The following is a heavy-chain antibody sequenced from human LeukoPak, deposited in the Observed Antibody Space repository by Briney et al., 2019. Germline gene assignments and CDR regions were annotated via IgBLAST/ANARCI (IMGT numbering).Heavy chain of an antibody. Sequence: GASVKVSCKASGGTFSSYAISWVRQAPGQGLEWMGGIIPIFGTANYAQKFQGRVTITADESTSTAYMELRSLRSDDTAVYYCARDGLFQGSGWTRGASWFDPWGQGTLVTVSS. CDR1: GGTFSSYA. CDR3: ARDGLFQGSGWTRGASWFDP. J-gene: IGHJ5*02. D-gene: IGHD6-19*01. V-gene: IGHV1-69*13. CDR2: IIPIFGTA.